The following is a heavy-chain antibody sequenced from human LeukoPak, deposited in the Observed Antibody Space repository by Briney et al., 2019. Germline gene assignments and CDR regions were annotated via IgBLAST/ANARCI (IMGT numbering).Heavy chain of an antibody. CDR1: GFTFSSYA. Sequence: PGGSLRLSCAASGFTFSSYAMSWVRQAPGKGLEWVSAISGSGGSKYYADSGRGRFTISRDNSKNTLYLQMNSLRAEDTAVYYCAKDISSVVVPADPTDYWGQGTLVTVSS. CDR2: ISGSGGSK. V-gene: IGHV3-23*01. CDR3: AKDISSVVVPADPTDY. D-gene: IGHD2-2*01. J-gene: IGHJ4*02.